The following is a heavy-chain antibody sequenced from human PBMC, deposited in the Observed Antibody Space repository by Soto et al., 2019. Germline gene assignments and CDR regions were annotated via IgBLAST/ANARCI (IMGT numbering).Heavy chain of an antibody. CDR2: ISAYNGKT. J-gene: IGHJ4*02. CDR3: GRRDDFWNGYIDY. V-gene: IGHV1-18*01. D-gene: IGHD3-3*01. CDR1: GYTFASYG. Sequence: QVQLVQSGAEVKKPGDSVNVSGKATGYTFASYGISWVRQAPGQGLEWMGWISAYNGKTNYAQKLQGRVTMTTDTSTSTAYMELRSLRSDDTAVYYCGRRDDFWNGYIDYWGQGTLVTVSS.